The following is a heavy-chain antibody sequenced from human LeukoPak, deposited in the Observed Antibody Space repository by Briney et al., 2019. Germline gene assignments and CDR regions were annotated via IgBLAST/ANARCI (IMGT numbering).Heavy chain of an antibody. Sequence: ASVKVSCKASGGTFSSYAISWVRQDPGQGLEWMGGIIPIFGTANYAQKFQGRVTITADESTSTAYMELSSLRSEDTAVYYCARVGGDYYGSGSYHYFDYWGQGTLVTVSS. CDR1: GGTFSSYA. D-gene: IGHD3-10*01. CDR3: ARVGGDYYGSGSYHYFDY. V-gene: IGHV1-69*13. CDR2: IIPIFGTA. J-gene: IGHJ4*02.